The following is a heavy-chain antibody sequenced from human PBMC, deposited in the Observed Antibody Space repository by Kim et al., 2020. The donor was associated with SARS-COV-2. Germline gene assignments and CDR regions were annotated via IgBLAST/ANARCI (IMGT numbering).Heavy chain of an antibody. Sequence: SETLSLTCAVYGGSFSGYYWSWIRQPPGKGLEWIGEINHSGSTNYNPSLKSRVTISVDTSKNQFSLKLSSVTAADTAVYYCARVCNYYPAYYYYGMDVWGQGTTVTVSS. V-gene: IGHV4-34*01. D-gene: IGHD4-4*01. CDR1: GGSFSGYY. J-gene: IGHJ6*02. CDR3: ARVCNYYPAYYYYGMDV. CDR2: INHSGST.